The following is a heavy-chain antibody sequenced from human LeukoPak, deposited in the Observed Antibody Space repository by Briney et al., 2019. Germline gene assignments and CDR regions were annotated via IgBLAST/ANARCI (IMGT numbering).Heavy chain of an antibody. J-gene: IGHJ4*02. V-gene: IGHV1-46*01. CDR1: GYTFTSYY. CDR2: INPSGGST. D-gene: IGHD3-10*01. CDR3: ARIGTMVRGALDY. Sequence: VSAVNVFCKASGYTFTSYYMHLVRQAPGQGLEGVGIINPSGGSTSYAQKFQGRVTMTRDTSTSTVYMELSSLRSEDTAVYYCARIGTMVRGALDYWGQGTLVTVSS.